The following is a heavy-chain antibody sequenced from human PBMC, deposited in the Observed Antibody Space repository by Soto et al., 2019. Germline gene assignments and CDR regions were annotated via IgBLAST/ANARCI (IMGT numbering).Heavy chain of an antibody. D-gene: IGHD2-2*01. J-gene: IGHJ6*02. Sequence: PGGSLRLSCAASGFTFSSYSISWVRQAPWKGLEWVSAISGSGGSTYYADSVKGRFTISRDNSKNTLYLQMNRLRAEDTDVYYCSTMCSTSCYLGGYYYYYGMDAWGQRTTVTVSS. CDR2: ISGSGGST. CDR3: STMCSTSCYLGGYYYYYGMDA. CDR1: GFTFSSYS. V-gene: IGHV3-23*01.